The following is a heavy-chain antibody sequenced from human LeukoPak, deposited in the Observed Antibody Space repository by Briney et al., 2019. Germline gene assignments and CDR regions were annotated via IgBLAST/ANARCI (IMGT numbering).Heavy chain of an antibody. CDR1: GGSISSYY. V-gene: IGHV4-59*01. D-gene: IGHD2-2*01. J-gene: IGHJ4*02. CDR3: AREGGYCSSTSCLDLFDY. CDR2: IYYSGST. Sequence: SETLSLTCTVSGGSISSYYWSWIRQPPGKGLEWIGYIYYSGSTNYNPSLMSRVTISVDTSKNQFSLKLSSVTAADTAVYYCAREGGYCSSTSCLDLFDYWGQGTLVTVSS.